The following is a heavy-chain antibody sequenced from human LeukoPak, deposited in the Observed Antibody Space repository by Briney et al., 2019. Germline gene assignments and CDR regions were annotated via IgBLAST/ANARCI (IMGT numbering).Heavy chain of an antibody. CDR2: IRYDGSNK. Sequence: PGGSLRLSCAASGFTFSSYGMHWVRQAPGKGLEWVAFIRYDGSNKYYADSVKGRFTISRDNSKNTLYLQMNSLRAEDTAVYYCAKDLIAAAGAHNWFDPWGQGTLVTLSS. J-gene: IGHJ5*02. D-gene: IGHD6-13*01. V-gene: IGHV3-30*02. CDR1: GFTFSSYG. CDR3: AKDLIAAAGAHNWFDP.